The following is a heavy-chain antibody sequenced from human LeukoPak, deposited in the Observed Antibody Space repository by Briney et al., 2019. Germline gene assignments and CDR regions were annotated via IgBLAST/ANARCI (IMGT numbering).Heavy chain of an antibody. J-gene: IGHJ4*02. D-gene: IGHD3-16*01. CDR3: ALNAYYAGMTT. Sequence: QSGGSLRLSCAAFGFTFNIYAMGWVRQAPGKGLRWVSAIDGSGDTTYYVDSVKGRFTISRDNSKNTVYLQMNSLRDEDTAIYYCALNAYYAGMTTWGQGTLVTVSS. V-gene: IGHV3-23*01. CDR1: GFTFNIYA. CDR2: IDGSGDTT.